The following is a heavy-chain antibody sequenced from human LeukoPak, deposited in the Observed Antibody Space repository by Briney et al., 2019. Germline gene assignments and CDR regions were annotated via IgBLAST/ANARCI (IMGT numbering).Heavy chain of an antibody. V-gene: IGHV3-30*02. CDR3: AKDGLYSSKRSASFDH. D-gene: IGHD6-13*01. J-gene: IGHJ4*02. CDR1: GFRFSVYG. CDR2: IQYDGSNT. Sequence: GGSLRLSCVASGFRFSVYGMHWVRQAPGKGLEWVAFIQYDGSNTYYTDSVKGRFTLSRDNSQKTLYLQMKSLRPEDTAVYYCAKDGLYSSKRSASFDHWGQGMLVTVSP.